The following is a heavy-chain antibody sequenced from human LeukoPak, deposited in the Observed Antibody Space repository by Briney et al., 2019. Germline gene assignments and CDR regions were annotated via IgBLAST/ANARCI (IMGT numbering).Heavy chain of an antibody. CDR3: ARDLQWELLPRVDY. CDR1: GGSISSGSYY. V-gene: IGHV4-61*02. J-gene: IGHJ4*02. CDR2: IYTSGST. D-gene: IGHD1-26*01. Sequence: SETLSLTCTVSGGSISSGSYYWNWIRQPAGKGLEWIGRIYTSGSTNYNPSLKSRVTISVDTSKNQFSLKLSSVTAADTAVYYCARDLQWELLPRVDYWGQGTLVTVSS.